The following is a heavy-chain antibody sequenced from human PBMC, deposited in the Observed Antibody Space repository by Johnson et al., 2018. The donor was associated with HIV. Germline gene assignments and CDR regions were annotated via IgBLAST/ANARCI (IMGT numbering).Heavy chain of an antibody. V-gene: IGHV3-30*02. Sequence: QVQLVESGGGVVQPGGSLRLSCAASGFTFSSYGMHWVRQAPGKGLEWVAFIRYDGSNKYYADSVKGRFTISRDNSKNTLYLQMNSLRAEDTAVYYCAKASVAFDIWGQGKMVTFSS. J-gene: IGHJ3*02. CDR3: AKASVAFDI. CDR2: IRYDGSNK. CDR1: GFTFSSYG.